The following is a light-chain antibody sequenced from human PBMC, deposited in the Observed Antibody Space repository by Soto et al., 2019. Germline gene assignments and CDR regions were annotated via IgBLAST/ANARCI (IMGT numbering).Light chain of an antibody. V-gene: IGLV2-11*01. CDR1: SSDVGGYNY. CDR2: DVS. CDR3: CSFAGTNTFWV. J-gene: IGLJ3*02. Sequence: QSALTQPRSVSGSPGQSVTISCTRTSSDVGGYNYVSWYQQHPGKAPKLMIYDVSQRPSGVPNRFSGSKSGNTASLTISGLQAEDEADYHCCSFAGTNTFWVFGGGTKVTVL.